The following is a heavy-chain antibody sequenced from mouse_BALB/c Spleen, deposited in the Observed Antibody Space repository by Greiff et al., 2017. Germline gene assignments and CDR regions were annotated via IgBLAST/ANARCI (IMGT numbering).Heavy chain of an antibody. D-gene: IGHD2-3*01. CDR1: GDSITSGY. CDR2: ISYSGST. V-gene: IGHV3-8*02. J-gene: IGHJ4*01. Sequence: DVKLLESGPSLVKPSQTLSLTCSVTGDSITSGYWNWIRKFPGNKLEYMGYISYSGSTYYNPSLKSRISITRYTSKNQYYLQLNSVTTEDTATYYCARFPDGNYYAMDYWGQGTSVTVSS. CDR3: ARFPDGNYYAMDY.